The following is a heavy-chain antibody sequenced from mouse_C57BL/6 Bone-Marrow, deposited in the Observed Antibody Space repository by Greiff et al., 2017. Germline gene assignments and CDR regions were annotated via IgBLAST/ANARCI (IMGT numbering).Heavy chain of an antibody. J-gene: IGHJ2*01. CDR2: IDPETGGT. V-gene: IGHV1-15*01. CDR1: GYTFTDYE. Sequence: VQLQQSGAELVRPGASVTLSCKASGYTFTDYEMHWVKQTPVHGLEWIGAIDPETGGTAYNQKFKGKAILTADKSSSTAYMELRSLTSEDSAVYYCTRDPEGVYFDYWGQGTTLTVSS. CDR3: TRDPEGVYFDY.